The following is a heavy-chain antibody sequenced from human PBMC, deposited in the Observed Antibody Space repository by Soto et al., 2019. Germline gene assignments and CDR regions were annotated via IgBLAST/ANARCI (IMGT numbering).Heavy chain of an antibody. CDR3: ARDRIVGATGY. J-gene: IGHJ4*02. D-gene: IGHD1-26*01. CDR1: GFTFSSYA. V-gene: IGHV3-30-3*01. Sequence: GGSLRLSCAASGFTFSSYAMHWVRQAPGKGLEWVAVISYDGSNKYYADSVKGRFTISRDNSKNTLYLQMNSLRAEDTAVYYCARDRIVGATGYWGQGTLVTVSS. CDR2: ISYDGSNK.